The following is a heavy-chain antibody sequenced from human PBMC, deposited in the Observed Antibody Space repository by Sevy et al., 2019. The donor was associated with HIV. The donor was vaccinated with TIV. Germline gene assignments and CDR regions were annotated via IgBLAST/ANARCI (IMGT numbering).Heavy chain of an antibody. CDR2: LSFGCVKI. CDR3: AREGCTRPNDY. Sequence: GGSLRLSCAASGFAFYDYSMSWIRQAPGKGLEWVATLSFGCVKINYADSVKGRFTISRDNSKNSFYLQMDNLRVEDTALYYCAREGCTRPNDYWGQGTRVTVSS. V-gene: IGHV3-23*01. J-gene: IGHJ4*02. CDR1: GFAFYDYS. D-gene: IGHD2-8*01.